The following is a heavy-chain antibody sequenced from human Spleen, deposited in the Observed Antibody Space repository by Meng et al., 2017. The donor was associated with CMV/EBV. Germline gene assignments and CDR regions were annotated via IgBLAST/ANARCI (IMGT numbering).Heavy chain of an antibody. V-gene: IGHV3-48*03. CDR2: ISGSGSNR. CDR1: GFTLNSYE. Sequence: GGSLRLSCAASGFTLNSYENNWVRQAPGKVLEWVAYISGSGSNRHYADSVKGRFTISRDNDKNSLYLQMNSLRAEDTATYYCARADALDMRGQGTMVTVS. CDR3: ARADALDM. J-gene: IGHJ3*02.